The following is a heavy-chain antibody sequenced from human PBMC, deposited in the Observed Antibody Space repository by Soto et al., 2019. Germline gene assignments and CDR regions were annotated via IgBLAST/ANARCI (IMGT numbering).Heavy chain of an antibody. CDR1: GFSLSDYY. CDR2: ITGTSDSI. J-gene: IGHJ6*02. CDR3: ARDFRTKCMDV. V-gene: IGHV3-11*01. Sequence: PGGSLRLSCVASGFSLSDYYMAWIRQAPGKGLEWLSYITGTSDSIHYADSVRGRFIISRDNAKNSLYLQMNSLRVDDTAVYYCARDFRTKCMDVLCQATTLTGS.